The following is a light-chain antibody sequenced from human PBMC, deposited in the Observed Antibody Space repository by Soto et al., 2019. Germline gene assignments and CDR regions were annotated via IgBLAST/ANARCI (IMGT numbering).Light chain of an antibody. CDR2: AVS. V-gene: IGLV2-14*01. CDR3: SSYRRSDTLDV. Sequence: QSALTQPSSVSASPGQSISISCTVTSDSIGSYDYVSWNQQHPGKAPKLILYAVSNRPSGVSTRFSGSKSGNTASLTISGVQADDEADYYCSSYRRSDTLDVFGTGTKVTAL. CDR1: SDSIGSYDY. J-gene: IGLJ1*01.